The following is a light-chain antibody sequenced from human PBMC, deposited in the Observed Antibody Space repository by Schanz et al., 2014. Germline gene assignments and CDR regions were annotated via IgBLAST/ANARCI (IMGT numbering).Light chain of an antibody. CDR3: VLYMGYGVSV. CDR1: SGSVSTNYY. V-gene: IGLV8-61*01. Sequence: QTVVTQEPSFSVSPGGTVTLTCGLSSGSVSTNYYPSWYQQTPGQAPRTLMHNTNTRSSGVPDRFSGSILGRRAALTITGAQADDESDYYCVLYMGYGVSVFGGGTKLTVL. J-gene: IGLJ2*01. CDR2: NTN.